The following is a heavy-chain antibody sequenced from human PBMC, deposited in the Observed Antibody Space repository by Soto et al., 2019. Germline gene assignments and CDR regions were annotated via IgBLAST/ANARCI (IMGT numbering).Heavy chain of an antibody. V-gene: IGHV4-30-4*01. D-gene: IGHD3-10*01. CDR3: ARKRFENGFGP. CDR2: IYYGGST. Sequence: SETLSLTCTVSGGSISSGDYYWSWIRQHPGKGLEWIGYIYYGGSTYYNPSLKSRVTISVDTSKNQFSLKLSSVTAADTAVYYCARKRFENGFGPWGQGTLGTVSS. J-gene: IGHJ5*02. CDR1: GGSISSGDYY.